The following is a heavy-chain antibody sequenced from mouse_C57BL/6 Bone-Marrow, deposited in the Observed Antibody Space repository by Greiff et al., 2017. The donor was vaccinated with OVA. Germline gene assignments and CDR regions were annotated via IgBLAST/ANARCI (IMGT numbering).Heavy chain of an antibody. V-gene: IGHV5-12*01. Sequence: EVKLVESGGGLVQPGGSLKLSCASSGFTFSDYYMYWVRQTPEKRLEWVAYISNGGGSTYYPDTVKGRFTISRDNAKNTLYLQMSRLKSEDTAMYYCARHLLGFAYWSQGTLVTVSA. D-gene: IGHD2-1*01. CDR3: ARHLLGFAY. CDR1: GFTFSDYY. CDR2: ISNGGGST. J-gene: IGHJ3*01.